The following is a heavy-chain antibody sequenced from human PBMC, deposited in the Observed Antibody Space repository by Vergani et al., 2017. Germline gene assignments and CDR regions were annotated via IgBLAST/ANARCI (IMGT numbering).Heavy chain of an antibody. CDR3: AILTDYYDSSDYYLDD. CDR2: VDPEHGEV. D-gene: IGHD3-22*01. Sequence: QVQLVQSGSEVRKPGASVKVSCQVSGYSLTELTIHWVRQGPGKGLEWMGGVDPEHGEVTFAHHIQGRVTMTEERSTDTAYMEVRCLRPEDTALYYDAILTDYYDSSDYYLDDWGQGTLVTVSS. V-gene: IGHV1-24*01. J-gene: IGHJ4*02. CDR1: GYSLTELT.